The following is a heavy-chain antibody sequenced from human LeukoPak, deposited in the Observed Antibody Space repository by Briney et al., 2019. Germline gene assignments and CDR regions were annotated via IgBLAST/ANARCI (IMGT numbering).Heavy chain of an antibody. CDR3: ARALGYYGSGSYYNAFDI. V-gene: IGHV6-1*01. Sequence: SQTLSLTCAISGDSVSSNSAAWNWIRQSPSRGLGWLGRTYYRSKWYNDYAVSVKSRITINPDTSKNQFSLKLSSVTAADTAVYYCARALGYYGSGSYYNAFDIWGQGTMVTVSS. CDR1: GDSVSSNSAA. J-gene: IGHJ3*02. D-gene: IGHD3-10*01. CDR2: TYYRSKWYN.